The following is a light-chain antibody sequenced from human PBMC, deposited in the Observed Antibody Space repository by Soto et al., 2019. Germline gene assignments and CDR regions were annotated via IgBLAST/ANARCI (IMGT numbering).Light chain of an antibody. Sequence: DIQLTQSPSFLSASVGDRVTITCRASQDISSYLAWYQQKPGKAPKLLIYAASTLQSGVPSRFSGSGSGTEFTLTISSLQPEDFENYYCQQFNSYSITFGQGTRLEIK. V-gene: IGKV1-9*01. CDR3: QQFNSYSIT. CDR2: AAS. J-gene: IGKJ5*01. CDR1: QDISSY.